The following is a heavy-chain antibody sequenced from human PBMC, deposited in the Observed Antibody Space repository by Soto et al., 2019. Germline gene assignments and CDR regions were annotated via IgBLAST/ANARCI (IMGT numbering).Heavy chain of an antibody. CDR1: GFTFSSYS. CDR2: ISSSSSTI. J-gene: IGHJ4*02. V-gene: IGHV3-48*01. Sequence: GGSLRLSCAASGFTFSSYSMNWVCQAPGKGLEWVSYISSSSSTIYYADSVKGRFTISRDNAKNSLYLQMNSLRAEDTAVYYCARANYYGSPGDFDYWGQGTLVTVSS. CDR3: ARANYYGSPGDFDY. D-gene: IGHD3-10*01.